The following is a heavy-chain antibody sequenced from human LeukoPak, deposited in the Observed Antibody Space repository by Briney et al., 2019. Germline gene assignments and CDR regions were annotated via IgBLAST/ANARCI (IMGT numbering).Heavy chain of an antibody. CDR3: ARDTSRGYSYDY. J-gene: IGHJ4*02. Sequence: ASVKVSCKASGYTFTGYYMHWVRQAPGQGLEWMGIINPSGGSTSYAQKFQGRVTMTRDTSTSTVYMELSSLRSEDTAVYYCARDTSRGYSYDYWGQGTLVTVSS. D-gene: IGHD5-18*01. CDR1: GYTFTGYY. CDR2: INPSGGST. V-gene: IGHV1-46*01.